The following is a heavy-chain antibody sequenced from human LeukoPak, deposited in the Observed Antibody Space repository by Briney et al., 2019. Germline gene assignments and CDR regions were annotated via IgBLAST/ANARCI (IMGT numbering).Heavy chain of an antibody. CDR1: GFXFSSYG. CDR3: AKDRYCSGGSCYYDAFDI. V-gene: IGHV3-30*02. Sequence: GRSLRLSCAASGFXFSSYGIHWVRQAPGKGLEWVACMWYDGSNKYYADSLKGRFTISRDNSKNALYLQMNSLRAEDTAVYYCAKDRYCSGGSCYYDAFDIWGQGTMVTVSS. CDR2: MWYDGSNK. D-gene: IGHD2-15*01. J-gene: IGHJ3*02.